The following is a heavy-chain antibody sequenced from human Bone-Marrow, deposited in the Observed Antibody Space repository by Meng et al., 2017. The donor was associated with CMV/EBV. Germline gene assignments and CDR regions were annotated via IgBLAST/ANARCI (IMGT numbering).Heavy chain of an antibody. CDR2: INPNSGGT. J-gene: IGHJ5*02. D-gene: IGHD3-16*01. Sequence: ASVKVSCKDSGYTFTGYYMHWVRQAPGQGLEWMGWINPNSGGTNYAQKFQGRVTMTRDTSISTAYMELSRLRSDDTAVYYCARVGLRGAYWFDPWGQGTLVTVSS. V-gene: IGHV1-2*02. CDR1: GYTFTGYY. CDR3: ARVGLRGAYWFDP.